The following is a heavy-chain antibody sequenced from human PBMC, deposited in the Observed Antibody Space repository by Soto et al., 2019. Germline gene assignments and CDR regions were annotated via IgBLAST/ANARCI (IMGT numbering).Heavy chain of an antibody. CDR2: ISYDGSNK. V-gene: IGHV3-30-3*01. J-gene: IGHJ3*02. D-gene: IGHD5-18*01. CDR3: ARVVFSGYGFRIPQAHAFDI. CDR1: GFTFSSYA. Sequence: HPGGSLRLSCAASGFTFSSYAMHWVRQAPGKGLEWVAVISYDGSNKYYADSVKGRFTISRDNSKNTLYLQMNSLRAEDTAVYYCARVVFSGYGFRIPQAHAFDIWGQGTMVTVSS.